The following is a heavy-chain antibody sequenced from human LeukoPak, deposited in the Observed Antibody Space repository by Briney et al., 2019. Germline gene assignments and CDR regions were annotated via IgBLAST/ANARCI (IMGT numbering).Heavy chain of an antibody. Sequence: GGSLRLSCAASGFTFSTYTMYWVRHPPGKRLEWVSIIGSSGGGIHYADSVKGRLTISRDNSKNALYLQMNSLRVEDTAVYYCAIDPNWGTHSWGQGVLVTVSS. J-gene: IGHJ4*02. CDR1: GFTFSTYT. CDR3: AIDPNWGTHS. CDR2: IGSSGGGI. V-gene: IGHV3-23*01. D-gene: IGHD7-27*01.